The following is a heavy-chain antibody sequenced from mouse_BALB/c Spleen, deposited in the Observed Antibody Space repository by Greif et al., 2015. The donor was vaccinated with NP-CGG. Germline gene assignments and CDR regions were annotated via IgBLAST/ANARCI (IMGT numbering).Heavy chain of an antibody. CDR3: AVYYGSGGFAY. D-gene: IGHD1-1*01. CDR1: GFNIKDTY. CDR2: IDPANGNT. V-gene: IGHV14-3*02. J-gene: IGHJ3*01. Sequence: VQLQQSGAELVKPGASVKLSCTASGFNIKDTYMHWVKQRPEQGLEWIGRIDPANGNTKYDPKFQGKATITADTSSNTAYLQLSSLTSEDTAVYYCAVYYGSGGFAYWGQGTLVTVSA.